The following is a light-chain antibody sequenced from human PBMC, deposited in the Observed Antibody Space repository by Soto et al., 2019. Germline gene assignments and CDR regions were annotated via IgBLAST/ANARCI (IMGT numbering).Light chain of an antibody. J-gene: IGKJ3*01. V-gene: IGKV3-20*01. CDR3: KQYGGSPFT. CDR2: AAS. Sequence: EIVLTQSPRTLSLSPGERATLSCRAIQSVSVNSLAWYQQKGGQAPRLLIYAASTRDTGVPDRFSGTGSGTDFALTISRLETDDSAVYYCKQYGGSPFTFGTGTKVDIK. CDR1: QSVSVNS.